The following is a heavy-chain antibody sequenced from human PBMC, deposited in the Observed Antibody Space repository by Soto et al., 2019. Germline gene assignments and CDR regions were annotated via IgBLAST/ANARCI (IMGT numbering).Heavy chain of an antibody. CDR2: ISYDGSNK. D-gene: IGHD5-18*01. CDR1: GFTFSSYA. J-gene: IGHJ1*01. V-gene: IGHV3-30-3*01. CDR3: ARENTAMVQFGDFQH. Sequence: QVPLVESGGGVVQPGRSLRLSCAASGFTFSSYAMHWVRQAPGKGLEWVAFISYDGSNKYYADSVKGRFTISRDNSKNNMYLQMNSLRAEDTALYYCARENTAMVQFGDFQHWGQGTLVTVSS.